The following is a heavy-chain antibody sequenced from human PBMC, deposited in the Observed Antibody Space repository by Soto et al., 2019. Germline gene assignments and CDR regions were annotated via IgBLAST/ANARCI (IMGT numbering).Heavy chain of an antibody. CDR1: GYTFSGNY. V-gene: IGHV1-46*01. CDR2: INPNGGST. CDR3: ARGLGLGDC. D-gene: IGHD3-9*01. J-gene: IGHJ4*02. Sequence: QVQLVQSGAEVKKPGASLKVSCKASGYTFSGNYIHWVRQAPGQGLDWIGIINPNGGSTNYAQNFKGRLTVTRDTSTATVYMDLSALTSDDTAMYYCARGLGLGDCWGQGTLVTVSS.